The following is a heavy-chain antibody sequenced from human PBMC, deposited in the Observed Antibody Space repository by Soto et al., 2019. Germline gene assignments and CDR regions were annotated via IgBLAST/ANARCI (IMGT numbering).Heavy chain of an antibody. D-gene: IGHD3-16*01. J-gene: IGHJ4*02. CDR1: GGSISNTRYY. CDR2: IYYSGNT. CDR3: AGQLLWPLGGNFAY. Sequence: SETLSLTCTVSGGSISNTRYYWGWIRQPPGKGLEWIGSIYYSGNTDYNPSLKSRVTISVDTSKNQFSLNLSSVTATDTAVYFCAGQLLWPLGGNFAYWGQGTLVTVSS. V-gene: IGHV4-39*01.